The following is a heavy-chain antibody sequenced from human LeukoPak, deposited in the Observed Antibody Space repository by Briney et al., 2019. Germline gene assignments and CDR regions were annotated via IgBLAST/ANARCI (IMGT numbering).Heavy chain of an antibody. CDR2: INSDGSST. D-gene: IGHD3-10*01. Sequence: GGSLRLSCAASGFTFSSYWMHWVRQAPGKGLVWVSRINSDGSSTSYADSVKGRFTISRDNAKNTLYLQMNSLRAEDMAVYYCARASYYGSGSYPDYWGQGTLVTVSS. J-gene: IGHJ4*02. CDR3: ARASYYGSGSYPDY. CDR1: GFTFSSYW. V-gene: IGHV3-74*01.